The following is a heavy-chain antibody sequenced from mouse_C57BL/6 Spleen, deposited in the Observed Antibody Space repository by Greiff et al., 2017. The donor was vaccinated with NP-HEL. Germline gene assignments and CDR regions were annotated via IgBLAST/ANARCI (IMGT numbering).Heavy chain of an antibody. CDR1: GYTFTGYY. Sequence: QVQLKQSGAELVRPGASVKLSCKASGYTFTGYYINWVKQRPGQGLEWIARIYPGSGNTNYNEKFKGKATLTAEKSSSTAYMQLSSLTSEDSAVYFCATFSWFAYWGQGTPVTVSA. CDR3: ATFSWFAY. CDR2: IYPGSGNT. V-gene: IGHV1-76*01. J-gene: IGHJ3*01.